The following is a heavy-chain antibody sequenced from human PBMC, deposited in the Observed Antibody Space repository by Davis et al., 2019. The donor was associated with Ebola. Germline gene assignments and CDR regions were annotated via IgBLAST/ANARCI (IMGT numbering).Heavy chain of an antibody. CDR3: ARVSCAGGSCPLAH. CDR2: IYPGDFDT. J-gene: IGHJ4*02. D-gene: IGHD2-15*01. Sequence: GESLKISCKGSGYNFVDYWIGWVRQMPGQRPEWMGIIYPGDFDTRYSPSFQGQVTISADKSTTTAYLQWSSLKVSDSAIYYCARVSCAGGSCPLAHWGQGTLITVSS. V-gene: IGHV5-51*01. CDR1: GYNFVDYW.